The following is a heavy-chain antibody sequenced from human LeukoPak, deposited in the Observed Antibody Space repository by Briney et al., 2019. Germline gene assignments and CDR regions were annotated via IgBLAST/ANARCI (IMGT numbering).Heavy chain of an antibody. CDR3: ARRGPPYSSHWYFRELDF. Sequence: SETLSLTCAVYGGSFSGYYWSWIRQPPGKGLEWIGEINHSGSTNYNPSLKSRVTISVDTSKNQFSLKLSSVTAADTAVYYCARRGPPYSSHWYFRELDFWGQGTLVTVSS. D-gene: IGHD6-19*01. CDR2: INHSGST. J-gene: IGHJ4*02. V-gene: IGHV4-34*01. CDR1: GGSFSGYY.